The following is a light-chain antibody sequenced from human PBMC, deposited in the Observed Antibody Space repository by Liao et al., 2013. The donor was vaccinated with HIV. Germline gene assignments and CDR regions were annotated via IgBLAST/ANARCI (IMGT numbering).Light chain of an antibody. CDR2: EDT. Sequence: SYELTQPPSVSVSPGQTASVTCSGHKLGDKYVSWYQQRPGQSPLLVIYEDTKRPSGIPERFSGSNSGNTATLIISRVEAGDEADYYCQLWDTSIDHWVFGGGTKLTVL. V-gene: IGLV3-1*01. CDR1: KLGDKY. J-gene: IGLJ3*02. CDR3: QLWDTSIDHWV.